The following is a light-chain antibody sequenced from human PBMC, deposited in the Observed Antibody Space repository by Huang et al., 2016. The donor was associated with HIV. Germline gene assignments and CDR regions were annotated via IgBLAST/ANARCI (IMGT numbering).Light chain of an antibody. Sequence: EIVLTQSPGTLSLSPGERATLSCRASETVTSGDLAWYQQKPGQAPRLLSFGSSTRAPGIPDRFAGSGSGTDFTLTITGLEREDFAMYYCQQYGGSPRTFGQGTKLELK. J-gene: IGKJ2*01. CDR3: QQYGGSPRT. CDR2: GSS. V-gene: IGKV3-20*01. CDR1: ETVTSGD.